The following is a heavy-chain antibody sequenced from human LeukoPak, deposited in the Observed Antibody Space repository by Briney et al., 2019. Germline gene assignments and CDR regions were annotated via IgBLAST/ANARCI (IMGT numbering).Heavy chain of an antibody. CDR1: GGSISSYY. J-gene: IGHJ5*02. CDR2: IYYSGST. D-gene: IGHD3-16*01. V-gene: IGHV4-59*08. CDR3: ARHALGGDWFDP. Sequence: SETLSLTCTVSGGSISSYYWSWIRQPPGKGLEWIGYIYYSGSTNYNPSLKSRVTISVDTSKNQFSLKLSSVTAADTAVYHCARHALGGDWFDPWGQGTLVTVSS.